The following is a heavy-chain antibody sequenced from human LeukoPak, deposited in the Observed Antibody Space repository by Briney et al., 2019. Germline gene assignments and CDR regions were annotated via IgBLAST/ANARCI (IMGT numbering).Heavy chain of an antibody. V-gene: IGHV5-51*01. CDR2: IYPGDSDT. CDR3: ARTGSSTSYSFDY. J-gene: IGHJ4*02. Sequence: GESLKISCKGSGYSFTSYWIGWVRQMPGKGLEWVGSIYPGDSDTRYSPSFQGQVTISADKSISTAYLQLSSLKASDTAMYYCARTGSSTSYSFDYWGQGALVTVSS. D-gene: IGHD2-2*01. CDR1: GYSFTSYW.